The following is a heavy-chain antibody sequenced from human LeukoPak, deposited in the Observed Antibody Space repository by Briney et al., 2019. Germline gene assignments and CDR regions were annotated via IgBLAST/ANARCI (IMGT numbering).Heavy chain of an antibody. CDR1: GGSFSGYY. V-gene: IGHV4-34*01. D-gene: IGHD6-25*01. CDR2: INHSGST. CDR3: ARSRGRVGLIPLDAFDI. Sequence: SETLSLTCAVYGGSFSGYYWSWIRQPPGKGLEWIGEINHSGSTNYNPSLKSRVTISVDTSKNQFSLKLSSVTAADTAVYYCARSRGRVGLIPLDAFDIWGQGTMVTVSS. J-gene: IGHJ3*02.